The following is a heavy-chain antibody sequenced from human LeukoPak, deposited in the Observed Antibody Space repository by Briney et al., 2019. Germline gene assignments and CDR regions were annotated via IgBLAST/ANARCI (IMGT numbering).Heavy chain of an antibody. J-gene: IGHJ4*02. CDR2: IYYSGST. Sequence: PSETLSLTCTVSGGSISSYYWSWIRQPPGKGLEWIGYIYYSGSTNYNPSLKSRVTISVDTSKNQFSLKLSSVTAADTAVYYCARGRILRYCSSTSCGRGSGGPDYWGQGTLVTVSS. CDR3: ARGRILRYCSSTSCGRGSGGPDY. V-gene: IGHV4-59*12. D-gene: IGHD2-2*01. CDR1: GGSISSYY.